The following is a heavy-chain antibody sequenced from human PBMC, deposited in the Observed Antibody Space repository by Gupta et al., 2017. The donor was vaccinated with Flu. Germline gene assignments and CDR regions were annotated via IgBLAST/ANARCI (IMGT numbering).Heavy chain of an antibody. CDR3: ASIPSITMVRGVSFGYGMDV. J-gene: IGHJ6*02. CDR2: INHSGST. D-gene: IGHD3-10*01. Sequence: QVQLQQWGAGLLKPSETLSLTCAVYGGSFSGYYWSWIRQPPGKGLEWIGEINHSGSTNYNPSLKSRVTISVDTSKNQFSLKLSSVTAADTAMYYCASIPSITMVRGVSFGYGMDVWGQGTTVTVSS. V-gene: IGHV4-34*01. CDR1: GGSFSGYY.